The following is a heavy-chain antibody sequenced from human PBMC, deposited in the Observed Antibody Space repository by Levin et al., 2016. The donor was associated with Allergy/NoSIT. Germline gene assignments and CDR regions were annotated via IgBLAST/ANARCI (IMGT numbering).Heavy chain of an antibody. CDR2: IYYSGST. J-gene: IGHJ4*02. CDR1: GGSISSYY. Sequence: SETLSLTCTVSGGSISSYYWSWIRQPPGKGLEWIGYIYYSGSTNYNPSLKSRVTISVDTSKNQFSLKLSSVTAADTAVYYCARAGYYDILTGYSPGYFDYWGQGTLVTVSS. D-gene: IGHD3-9*01. V-gene: IGHV4-59*01. CDR3: ARAGYYDILTGYSPGYFDY.